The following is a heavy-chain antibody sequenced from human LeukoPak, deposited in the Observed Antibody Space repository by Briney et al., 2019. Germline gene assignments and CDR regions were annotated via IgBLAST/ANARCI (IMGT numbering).Heavy chain of an antibody. CDR2: INHSGST. Sequence: SETLSLTCTVSGGSISSYYWSWIRQPPGKGLEWIGEINHSGSTNYNPSLKSRVTISVDTSKNQFSLKLSSVTAADTAVYYCARRAAAAFWFDPWGQGTLVTVSS. CDR3: ARRAAAAFWFDP. CDR1: GGSISSYY. V-gene: IGHV4-34*01. D-gene: IGHD6-13*01. J-gene: IGHJ5*02.